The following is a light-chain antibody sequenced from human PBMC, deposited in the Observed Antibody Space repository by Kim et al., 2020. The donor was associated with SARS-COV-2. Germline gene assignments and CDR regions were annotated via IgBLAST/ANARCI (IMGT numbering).Light chain of an antibody. CDR3: QVWHSSTYV. V-gene: IGLV3-9*01. CDR1: IIGSKN. J-gene: IGLJ1*01. CDR2: RDS. Sequence: SVALGQKASMICGGNIIGSKNVHWYQQRPGQAPVLGIYRDSHRHSGIPERCSGSNSGNTATLTINRAQAGDEADYYCQVWHSSTYVFGPGTKVTVL.